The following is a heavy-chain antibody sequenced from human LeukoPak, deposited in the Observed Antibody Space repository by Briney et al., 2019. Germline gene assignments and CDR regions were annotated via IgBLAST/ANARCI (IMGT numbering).Heavy chain of an antibody. D-gene: IGHD6-13*01. J-gene: IGHJ6*02. CDR3: ARDVISWYHPSYGMDV. V-gene: IGHV1-18*01. CDR2: ISAYNGNT. Sequence: ASVKVSCKASGYTFTSYGISWVRQAPGQGLEWMGWISAYNGNTNYAQKLQGRVTMTTDTSTSTAYMELRSLRSDDTAVYYCARDVISWYHPSYGMDVWGQGTTVTVSS. CDR1: GYTFTSYG.